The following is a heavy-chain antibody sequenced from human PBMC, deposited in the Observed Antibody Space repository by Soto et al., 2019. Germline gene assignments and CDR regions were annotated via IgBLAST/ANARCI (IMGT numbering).Heavy chain of an antibody. J-gene: IGHJ5*02. CDR2: IRSKANSYAT. D-gene: IGHD3-9*01. CDR3: TSPRDILTWFDP. Sequence: EVQLVESGGGLVQPGGSLKLSCAASGFTFSGSAMHWVRQASGKGLEWVGRIRSKANSYATAYAASVKGRFTISRDDSKNTAYLQMNSLKTEDTAVYYCTSPRDILTWFDPWGQGTLVTVSS. CDR1: GFTFSGSA. V-gene: IGHV3-73*02.